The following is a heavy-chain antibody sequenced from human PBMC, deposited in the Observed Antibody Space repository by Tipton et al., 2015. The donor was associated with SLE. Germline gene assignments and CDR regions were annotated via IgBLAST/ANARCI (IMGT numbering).Heavy chain of an antibody. V-gene: IGHV4-38-2*02. Sequence: TLSLTCTVSGFSISSGYYWGWIRQSPGKGLEWIGSISYTGSTFYSPSLKSRVSFSIDTSKHQFSLKLNSVTAADTAVYYCARRHYSGPFDSWGQGTLVTVSS. CDR3: ARRHYSGPFDS. J-gene: IGHJ4*02. CDR2: ISYTGST. D-gene: IGHD5-12*01. CDR1: GFSISSGYY.